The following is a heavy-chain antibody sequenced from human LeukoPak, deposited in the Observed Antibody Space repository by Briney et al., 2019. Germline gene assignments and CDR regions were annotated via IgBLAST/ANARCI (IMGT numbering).Heavy chain of an antibody. CDR3: ARGGIVGVNNWFDP. Sequence: GASVKVSCKASGYTFTSYDITWVRQAPGQGLEWVGWISGYSGNTNYAQKLQGRVTMTTDTSTSTAYMELRSLRSDDTAVYYCARGGIVGVNNWFDPWGQGTLVTVSS. CDR1: GYTFTSYD. D-gene: IGHD1-26*01. V-gene: IGHV1-18*01. J-gene: IGHJ5*02. CDR2: ISGYSGNT.